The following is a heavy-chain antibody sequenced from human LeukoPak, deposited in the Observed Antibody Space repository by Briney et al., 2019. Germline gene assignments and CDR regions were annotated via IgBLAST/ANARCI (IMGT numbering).Heavy chain of an antibody. Sequence: ASVKVSCKASGYTFTDYYIHWVRQAPGQGLEWMGWVNPNSGGTIYAQKFQGRVTMTRDTSISTAYMELSRLRSDDTAVYYCARDTDVLLWFGEARTKYYFDYWGQGTLVTVSS. CDR3: ARDTDVLLWFGEARTKYYFDY. J-gene: IGHJ4*02. CDR1: GYTFTDYY. D-gene: IGHD3-10*01. CDR2: VNPNSGGT. V-gene: IGHV1-2*02.